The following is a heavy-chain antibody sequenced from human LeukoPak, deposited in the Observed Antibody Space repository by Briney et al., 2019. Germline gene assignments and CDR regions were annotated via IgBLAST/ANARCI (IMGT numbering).Heavy chain of an antibody. Sequence: GASVKVSCKASGYTFTNYFMHWVRQAPGQGLEWMGWINPNSGGTNYAQKFQGRVTMTRDTSTSTAYMELSRLRSDDTAVYYCARAGGYSGYDNDAFDIWGQGTMVTVSS. CDR2: INPNSGGT. J-gene: IGHJ3*02. D-gene: IGHD5-12*01. CDR1: GYTFTNYF. V-gene: IGHV1-2*02. CDR3: ARAGGYSGYDNDAFDI.